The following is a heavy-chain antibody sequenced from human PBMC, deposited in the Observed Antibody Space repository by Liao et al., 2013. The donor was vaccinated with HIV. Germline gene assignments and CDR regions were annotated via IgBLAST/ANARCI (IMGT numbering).Heavy chain of an antibody. V-gene: IGHV4-61*02. CDR2: IHTSGGT. CDR1: GVSITSRTYY. Sequence: QVQLLESGPGLVRPSQTLSLTCTVSGVSITSRTYYWSWIRQSAGKGLEWIGRIHTSGGTNYGPSYNPSLRSRVTISMDTSKSQFSLRLTSVTVADTAVYYCATSPYPNWFDPWGQGTLVTVSS. CDR3: ATSPYPNWFDP. J-gene: IGHJ5*02. D-gene: IGHD2-2*01.